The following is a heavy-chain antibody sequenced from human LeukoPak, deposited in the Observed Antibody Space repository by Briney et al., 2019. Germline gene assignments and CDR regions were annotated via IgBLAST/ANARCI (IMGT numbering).Heavy chain of an antibody. CDR1: GDSINDYY. CDR3: ARLTYLTTAHDY. V-gene: IGHV4-59*01. CDR2: VYFSGST. D-gene: IGHD3-22*01. Sequence: PSETLSLTCTVSGDSINDYYWSWIRQPPGERPEWIGYVYFSGSTDYNPSLKGRVTISVDRSKNQFSLKLTSVTAADTAVYYCARLTYLTTAHDYWGQGTLVTVSS. J-gene: IGHJ4*02.